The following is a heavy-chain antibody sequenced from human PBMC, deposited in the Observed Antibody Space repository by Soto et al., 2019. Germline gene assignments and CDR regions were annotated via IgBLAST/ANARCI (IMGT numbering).Heavy chain of an antibody. D-gene: IGHD3-22*01. CDR2: IIPIFGTA. J-gene: IGHJ3*02. CDR1: GGTFSSYA. CDR3: ARAGSYYDSSGLCAFDS. Sequence: QVQLVQSGAEVKKPGSSVKVSCKASGGTFSSYAISWVRQAPGQGLEWMGGIIPIFGTANYAQKFHGRVTITADESTSTAYMELSSLRSEDTAVYYCARAGSYYDSSGLCAFDSCVQGTMVAVSA. V-gene: IGHV1-69*01.